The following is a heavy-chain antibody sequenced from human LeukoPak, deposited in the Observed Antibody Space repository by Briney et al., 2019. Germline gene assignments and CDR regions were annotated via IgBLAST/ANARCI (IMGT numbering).Heavy chain of an antibody. J-gene: IGHJ4*02. Sequence: RGSLRLSCAASGFTFSSYWMTWVRQAPGKGLEWVANLNQYGNDKYYADSVRGRFTISRDNARDSLYLQMNSLRAEDTALYYCAKDVVPFDYWGQGTLVTVSS. V-gene: IGHV3-7*01. CDR1: GFTFSSYW. CDR3: AKDVVPFDY. D-gene: IGHD2-21*01. CDR2: LNQYGNDK.